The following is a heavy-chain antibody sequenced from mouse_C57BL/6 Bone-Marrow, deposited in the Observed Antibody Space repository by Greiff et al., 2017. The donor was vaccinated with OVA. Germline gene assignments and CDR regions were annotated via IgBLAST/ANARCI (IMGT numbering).Heavy chain of an antibody. V-gene: IGHV5-12*01. Sequence: EVKVEESGGGLVQPGGSLKLSCAASGFTFSDYYMYWVRQTPEKRLEWVAYISNGGGSTYYPDTVKGRFTISRDNAKNTLYLQMSRLKSEDTAMYYCARHTTEWRYFDVWGTGTTVTVSS. J-gene: IGHJ1*03. D-gene: IGHD1-1*01. CDR1: GFTFSDYY. CDR2: ISNGGGST. CDR3: ARHTTEWRYFDV.